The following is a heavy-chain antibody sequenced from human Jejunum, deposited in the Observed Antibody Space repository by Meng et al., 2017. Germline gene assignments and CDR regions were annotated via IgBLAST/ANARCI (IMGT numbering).Heavy chain of an antibody. CDR3: AREALGGNSPNDY. V-gene: IGHV4-30-4*01. CDR1: GGSISSGDYY. J-gene: IGHJ4*02. D-gene: IGHD4-23*01. Sequence: QVQLQESGPGLVKPSPTLSLTCTVSGGSISSGDYYWSWIRQPPGKGLEWIGYIYYSGSTYYNPSLKSRVTISVDTSKNQFSLKLSSVTAADTAVYYCAREALGGNSPNDYWGQGTLVTVSS. CDR2: IYYSGST.